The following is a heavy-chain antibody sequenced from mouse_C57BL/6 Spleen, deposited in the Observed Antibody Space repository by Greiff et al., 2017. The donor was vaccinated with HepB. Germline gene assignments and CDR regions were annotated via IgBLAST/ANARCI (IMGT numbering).Heavy chain of an antibody. CDR1: GYTFTSYW. D-gene: IGHD1-1*01. Sequence: VKLQQPGAELVKPGASVKLSCKASGYTFTSYWMQWVKQRPGQGLEWIGEIDPSDSYTNYNQKFKGKATLTVDTSSSTAYMQLSSLTSEDSAVYYCASLYYYGSSPFAYWGQGTLVTVSA. CDR2: IDPSDSYT. V-gene: IGHV1-50*01. J-gene: IGHJ3*01. CDR3: ASLYYYGSSPFAY.